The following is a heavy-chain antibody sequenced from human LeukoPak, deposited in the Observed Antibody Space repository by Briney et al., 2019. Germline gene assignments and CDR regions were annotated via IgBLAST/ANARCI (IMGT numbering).Heavy chain of an antibody. V-gene: IGHV4-34*01. D-gene: IGHD4-17*01. J-gene: IGHJ5*02. CDR2: INHSGST. CDR3: ALYGDYDSWFDP. Sequence: SETLSLTCAVYGGSFSGYYWSRIRQPPGKGLEWIGEINHSGSTNYNPSLKSRVTISVDTSKNQFSLKLSSVTAADTAVYYCALYGDYDSWFDPWGQGTLVTVSS. CDR1: GGSFSGYY.